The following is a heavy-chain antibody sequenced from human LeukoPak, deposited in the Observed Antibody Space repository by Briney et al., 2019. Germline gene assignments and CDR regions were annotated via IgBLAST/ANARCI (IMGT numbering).Heavy chain of an antibody. J-gene: IGHJ4*02. CDR3: ARDLCLWSSTSCNPGDY. D-gene: IGHD2-2*01. CDR2: INPNSGGT. V-gene: IGHV1-2*04. CDR1: GYTFTGYY. Sequence: GASVKVPCKASGYTFTGYYMHWVRQAPGQGLEWMGWINPNSGGTNYAQKFQGWVTMTRDTSISTAYMELSRLRSDDTAVYYCARDLCLWSSTSCNPGDYWGQGTLVTVSS.